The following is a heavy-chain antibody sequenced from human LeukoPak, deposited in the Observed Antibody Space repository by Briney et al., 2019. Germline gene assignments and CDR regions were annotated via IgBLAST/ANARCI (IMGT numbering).Heavy chain of an antibody. CDR3: ARDRGRNYVQPDAFDI. J-gene: IGHJ3*02. CDR2: ISSSGSTI. Sequence: GGSLRLSCAASGFSVSNNYMSWVRQAPGKGLEWVSYISSSGSTIYYADSVKGRFTISRDNAKNSLYLQMNSLRAEDTAVYYCARDRGRNYVQPDAFDIWGQGTMVTVSS. CDR1: GFSVSNNY. D-gene: IGHD1-7*01. V-gene: IGHV3-11*04.